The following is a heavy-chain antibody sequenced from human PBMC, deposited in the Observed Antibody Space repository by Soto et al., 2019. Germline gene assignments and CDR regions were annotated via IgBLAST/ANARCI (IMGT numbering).Heavy chain of an antibody. Sequence: QVQLVESGGGVVQPGRSLRLSCAASGFTFSSYEMHWVRQAPGKGLDWVAIISYDGTTTYYADSVKGRFIISRDNSKNTLYLQMNSLRPGDTAVYYCAKERKGADYWGQGTLVTVSS. V-gene: IGHV3-30*18. CDR3: AKERKGADY. CDR2: ISYDGTTT. J-gene: IGHJ4*02. CDR1: GFTFSSYE.